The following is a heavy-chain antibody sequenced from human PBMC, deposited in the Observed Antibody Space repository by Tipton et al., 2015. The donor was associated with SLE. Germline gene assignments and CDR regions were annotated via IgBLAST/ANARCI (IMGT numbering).Heavy chain of an antibody. J-gene: IGHJ4*02. D-gene: IGHD2-2*01. CDR1: GFIVSGNY. Sequence: QLVQSGGGLVQPGGSLRLSCEASGFIVSGNYMSWVRQAPGKGLEWVSSISNSGRYIFHADSVKGRFTISRDNDKKSLYLQMNSLRADDTALYYCAKDRYCSSTSCYGEFDYWGQGTLVTASS. V-gene: IGHV3-21*04. CDR2: ISNSGRYI. CDR3: AKDRYCSSTSCYGEFDY.